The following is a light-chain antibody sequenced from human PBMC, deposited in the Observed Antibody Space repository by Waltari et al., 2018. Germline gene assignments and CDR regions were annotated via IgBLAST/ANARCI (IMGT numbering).Light chain of an antibody. CDR3: QSYDTSLSVV. CDR2: GIS. V-gene: IGLV1-40*01. CDR1: GSNIGAGYD. J-gene: IGLJ3*02. Sequence: QSVLTQPPSVSGAPGQRVTIPCTGSGSNIGAGYDVHWYQQLPRAAPKLLIYGISTWPLGFPDRFFGSTSGTSASLAITGLQAEDEADYYCQSYDTSLSVVFGGGTKLTVL.